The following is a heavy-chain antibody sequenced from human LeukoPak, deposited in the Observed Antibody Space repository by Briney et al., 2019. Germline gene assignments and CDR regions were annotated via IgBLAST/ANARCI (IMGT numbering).Heavy chain of an antibody. J-gene: IGHJ5*02. Sequence: PSETLSLTCTVSGGSISSSSYYWGWIRQPPGKGLEGIGRIYYSGSTYYNPSLKSRVTISVDTSKNQFTLKLSSVTAADTAVYYCAREYIVVVVAATICNWFDPWGQGTLVTVSS. CDR3: AREYIVVVVAATICNWFDP. D-gene: IGHD2-15*01. V-gene: IGHV4-39*06. CDR2: IYYSGST. CDR1: GGSISSSSYY.